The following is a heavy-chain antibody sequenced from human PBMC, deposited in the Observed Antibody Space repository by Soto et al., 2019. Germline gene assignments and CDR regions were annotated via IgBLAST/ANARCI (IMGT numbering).Heavy chain of an antibody. D-gene: IGHD1-1*01. CDR3: ARGETYYGTTTWFDP. V-gene: IGHV4-31*03. CDR2: IYYSGST. J-gene: IGHJ5*02. Sequence: SETLSLTCTVSGGSISSGSHYWNWIRQHPGKGLEWIGYIYYSGSTFYNPSLKSRVTISVDTSKNQSSLKLSAVTAADTAVYYCARGETYYGTTTWFDPWGQGTLVTVSS. CDR1: GGSISSGSHY.